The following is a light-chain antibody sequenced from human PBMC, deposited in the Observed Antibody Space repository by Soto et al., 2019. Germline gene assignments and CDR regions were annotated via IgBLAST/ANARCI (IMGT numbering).Light chain of an antibody. CDR1: NIGSKS. CDR3: QVWDSSSDHVV. J-gene: IGLJ2*01. CDR2: DDS. Sequence: SYELTQPPSVSGAPGQTARITCGGNNIGSKSVHWYQQKPGQAPVLVVYDDSDRPSGSPERFSGSNSGNTATLTISRVEAGDEADYYCQVWDSSSDHVVFGGGTKVTVL. V-gene: IGLV3-21*02.